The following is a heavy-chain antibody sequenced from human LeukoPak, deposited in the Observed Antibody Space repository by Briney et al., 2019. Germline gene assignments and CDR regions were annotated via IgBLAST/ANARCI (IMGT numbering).Heavy chain of an antibody. Sequence: PSETLSLTCTVSGGSISSYYWSWIRQPAGKGLEWIGRIYTSGSTNYNPSLKSRVTMSVDTSKNQFSLKLSSVTAADTAVYYCAGQTYYDFWSGYYRFDYWGQGTLVTVSS. V-gene: IGHV4-4*07. D-gene: IGHD3-3*01. CDR2: IYTSGST. CDR3: AGQTYYDFWSGYYRFDY. CDR1: GGSISSYY. J-gene: IGHJ4*02.